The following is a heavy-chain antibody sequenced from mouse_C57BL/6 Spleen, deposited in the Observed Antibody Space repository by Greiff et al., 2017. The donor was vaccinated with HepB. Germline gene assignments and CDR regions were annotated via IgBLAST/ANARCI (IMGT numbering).Heavy chain of an antibody. CDR2: IDPSDSYT. CDR1: GYTFTSYW. D-gene: IGHD1-1*01. V-gene: IGHV1-69*01. CDR3: ARRGVVAKDFDY. Sequence: QVQLQQPGAELVMPGASVKLSCKASGYTFTSYWMHWVKQRPGQGLEWIGEIDPSDSYTNYNQKFKGKSTLTVDKSSSTAYMQLSSLKSEDSAVYYCARRGVVAKDFDYWGQGTTLTVSS. J-gene: IGHJ2*01.